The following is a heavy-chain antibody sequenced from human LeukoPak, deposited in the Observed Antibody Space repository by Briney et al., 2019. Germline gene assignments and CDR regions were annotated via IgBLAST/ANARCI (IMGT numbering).Heavy chain of an antibody. CDR1: GGSISSSSYY. CDR2: IYYSGST. J-gene: IGHJ3*02. Sequence: SETLSLTCTVSGGSISSSSYYWGWIRQPPGKGLEWIGSIYYSGSTYYNPSLKSRVTISVDTSKNQFSLKLSSVTAADTAVYYCARSSRITMVRGVIITDAFDIWGQGTMVTVSS. V-gene: IGHV4-39*07. D-gene: IGHD3-10*01. CDR3: ARSSRITMVRGVIITDAFDI.